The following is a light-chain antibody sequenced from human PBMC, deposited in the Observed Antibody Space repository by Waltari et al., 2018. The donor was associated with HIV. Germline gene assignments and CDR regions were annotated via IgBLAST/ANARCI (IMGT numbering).Light chain of an antibody. J-gene: IGLJ2*01. V-gene: IGLV3-10*01. CDR1: ALPEPY. CDR2: EDN. Sequence: SYELTQPPSVSVSPGQTATITCSGDALPEPYVYWYPKKSGQAPVVVIFEDNKRTSGNPQGISGSKSGALDSLTITWAQVDDEADYYCFSTDSNSDQRVFGGGTKLTVL. CDR3: FSTDSNSDQRV.